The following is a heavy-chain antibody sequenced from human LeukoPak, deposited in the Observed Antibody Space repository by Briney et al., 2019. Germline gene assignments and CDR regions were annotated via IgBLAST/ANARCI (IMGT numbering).Heavy chain of an antibody. Sequence: GGSPRLSCAASGFTFSSYSMSWVRQAPGKGLEWVSSISSTSSYIYYADSVKGRFTISRDNAKNSLYLQMNSLRAEDTAVYYCAKFLIVVVITTGRKLTSYGMDVWGQGTTVTVSS. CDR1: GFTFSSYS. V-gene: IGHV3-21*04. CDR2: ISSTSSYI. J-gene: IGHJ6*02. D-gene: IGHD3-22*01. CDR3: AKFLIVVVITTGRKLTSYGMDV.